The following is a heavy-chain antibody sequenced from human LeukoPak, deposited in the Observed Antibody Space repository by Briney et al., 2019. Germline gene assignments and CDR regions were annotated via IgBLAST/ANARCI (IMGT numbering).Heavy chain of an antibody. D-gene: IGHD2-2*01. J-gene: IGHJ3*02. CDR2: VYSSGTT. CDR1: DGSISSYY. Sequence: PSETLSLTCTVSDGSISSYYWSWLRQPAGQGLEWIGRVYSSGTTTYNPSLKSRVTMSVDTSNNQFSLKLSSVTAADTAVYYCARVQLPAVTGAFDIWGQGTMVTVSS. V-gene: IGHV4-4*07. CDR3: ARVQLPAVTGAFDI.